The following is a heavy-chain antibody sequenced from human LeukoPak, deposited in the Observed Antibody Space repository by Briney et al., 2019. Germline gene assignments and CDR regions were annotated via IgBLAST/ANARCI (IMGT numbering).Heavy chain of an antibody. CDR3: ARETTGAGTARPFDY. V-gene: IGHV4-4*07. CDR2: IYTSGST. CDR1: GCSISNFY. J-gene: IGHJ4*02. D-gene: IGHD6-13*01. Sequence: SETLSLTCTVSGCSISNFYWSWIRQPAGKTLEWIGRIYTSGSTNYNPSLKSRVTMSVDASKNQFSLKLSSVTAADTAVYFCARETTGAGTARPFDYWGQGTLVTVSS.